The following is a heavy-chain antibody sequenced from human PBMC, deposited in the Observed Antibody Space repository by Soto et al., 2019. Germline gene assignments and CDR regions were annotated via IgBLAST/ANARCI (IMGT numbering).Heavy chain of an antibody. Sequence: QVQLQESGPGLVKPSQTLSLTCTVSGGSISSGGYYWSWIRQHPGKGLEWIGYIYYSGSTYYNPSLTSRVTISVDTSKNQFSLKLSSVTAADTAVYYCAREEQQWLGYGMDVWGQGTTVTVSS. CDR2: IYYSGST. CDR1: GGSISSGGYY. CDR3: AREEQQWLGYGMDV. J-gene: IGHJ6*02. V-gene: IGHV4-31*03. D-gene: IGHD6-19*01.